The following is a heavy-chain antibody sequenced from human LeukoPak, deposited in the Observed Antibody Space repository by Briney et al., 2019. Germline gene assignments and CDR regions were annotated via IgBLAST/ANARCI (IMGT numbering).Heavy chain of an antibody. CDR3: AREDSSSGTFDY. CDR2: IYYRGST. D-gene: IGHD6-13*01. V-gene: IGHV4-59*01. CDR1: GGFIGSYY. Sequence: KPSETLSLTCTVSGGFIGSYYWSWIRRPPGKGLEWVGYIYYRGSTNYNPSLKSRVTISVDTSKNQFSLKLSSVTAADTAVYYCAREDSSSGTFDYWGQGTLVTVSS. J-gene: IGHJ4*02.